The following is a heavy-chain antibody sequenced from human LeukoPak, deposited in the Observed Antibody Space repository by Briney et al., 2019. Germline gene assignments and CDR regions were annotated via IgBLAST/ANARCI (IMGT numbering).Heavy chain of an antibody. V-gene: IGHV3-30*18. D-gene: IGHD3-10*01. CDR2: IGNDGRAK. CDR1: GFTFSDYG. CDR3: AKEEAWGVNAFDS. Sequence: GGSLRLSYAASGFTFSDYGIHWVRQAPGKGLEWVAVIGNDGRAKYYADSVRGRFTISRDNIENTVFLQMNSLSSDDTAVYFCAKEEAWGVNAFDSWGQGTLVTVSS. J-gene: IGHJ5*01.